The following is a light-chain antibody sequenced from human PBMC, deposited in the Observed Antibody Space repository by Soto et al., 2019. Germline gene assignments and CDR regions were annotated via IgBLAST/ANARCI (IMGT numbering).Light chain of an antibody. J-gene: IGKJ5*01. Sequence: EIVMTKSTATLYVSPEERATVSYRAIQCVSSNYLAWYQQKPGQAPRLLIYGASSRATGIPYRFSGSGFGTDFTLTISRLEPEDFGVYYCQQYGISPPITFGQGTRLEI. CDR1: QCVSSNY. CDR2: GAS. CDR3: QQYGISPPIT. V-gene: IGKV3-20*01.